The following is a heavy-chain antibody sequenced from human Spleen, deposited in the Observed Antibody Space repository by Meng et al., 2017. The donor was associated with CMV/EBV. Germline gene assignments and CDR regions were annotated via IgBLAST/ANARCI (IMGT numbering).Heavy chain of an antibody. CDR2: MPKDERDD. D-gene: IGHD3-10*01. CDR1: KFTFSDYA. Sequence: GESLKISCAASKFTFSDYAMHWVRQAPGKGLEWVALMPKDERDDSYAASVKGRFTISRDNSKNMVYLQMNSLTAEDTAVYYCARSGSGSLDYWGQGTLVTVSS. J-gene: IGHJ4*02. CDR3: ARSGSGSLDY. V-gene: IGHV3-30*03.